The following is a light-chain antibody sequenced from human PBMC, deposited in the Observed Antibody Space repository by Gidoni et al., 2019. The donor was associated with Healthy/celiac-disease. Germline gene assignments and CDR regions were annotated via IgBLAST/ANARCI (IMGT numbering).Light chain of an antibody. CDR3: QQYNNWPPSYT. CDR2: GAS. CDR1: QSVNSN. V-gene: IGKV3-15*01. J-gene: IGKJ2*01. Sequence: EIVMTQSPATLSVSPGERATLSCRASQSVNSNLAWYQQKPGQAPRLLIYGASTRATGIPARFSGSGSGTEFTLTISSLQSEDFAVYYCQQYNNWPPSYTFXXXTKLEIK.